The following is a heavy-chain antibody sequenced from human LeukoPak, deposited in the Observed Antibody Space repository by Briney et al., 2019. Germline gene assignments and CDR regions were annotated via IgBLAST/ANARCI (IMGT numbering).Heavy chain of an antibody. CDR2: IKPDGSEK. CDR1: GFTFSNYW. Sequence: GGSLRLSCAASGFTFSNYWMSWVRQAPGKGLEWLANIKPDGSEKDYVDSVKGRFTISRDNAKNSLYLQMNSLRAEDTAVYYCAREETYSSGWYSDFDYWGQGTLVTVSS. D-gene: IGHD6-19*01. V-gene: IGHV3-7*01. CDR3: AREETYSSGWYSDFDY. J-gene: IGHJ4*02.